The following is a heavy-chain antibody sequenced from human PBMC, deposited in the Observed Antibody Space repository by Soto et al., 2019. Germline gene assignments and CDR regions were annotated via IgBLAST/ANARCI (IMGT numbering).Heavy chain of an antibody. CDR1: GYTFTSYD. V-gene: IGHV1-8*01. J-gene: IGHJ4*02. D-gene: IGHD3-16*01. Sequence: QVQLVQSGAEVKKPGASVKVSCKASGYTFTSYDINWVRQATGQGLEWMGWMNPNSGNTGYAQKFQGRVTMTRNTSISTAYMELSSLRSEDTAVYYCARNIMTERGLTTYPSDYWGQGTLVTVSS. CDR2: MNPNSGNT. CDR3: ARNIMTERGLTTYPSDY.